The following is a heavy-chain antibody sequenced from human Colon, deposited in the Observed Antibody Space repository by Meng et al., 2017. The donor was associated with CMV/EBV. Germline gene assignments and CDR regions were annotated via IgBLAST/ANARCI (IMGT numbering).Heavy chain of an antibody. D-gene: IGHD2-8*02. Sequence: TFTVSGPALGKHTPSPTLTGTCSVFSHTSPGAGVAWVRQPPGKAPELLALIHWDDDQRYSPSLKNRLNITKDTSKNQVVLSMTDLDPADTGTFYCARHSLTILTDWGQGALVTVFS. CDR2: IHWDDDQ. CDR3: ARHSLTILTD. CDR1: VFSHTSPGAG. V-gene: IGHV2-5*02. J-gene: IGHJ4*02.